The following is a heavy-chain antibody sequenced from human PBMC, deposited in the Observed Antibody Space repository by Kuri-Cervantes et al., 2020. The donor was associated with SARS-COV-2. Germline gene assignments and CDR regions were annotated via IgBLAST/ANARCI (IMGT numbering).Heavy chain of an antibody. J-gene: IGHJ3*02. CDR1: GFTFSSYA. Sequence: GESLKISCEASGFTFSSYAMHWVRQAPGKGLEWVAVISYDGSNKYYADSVKGRFTISRDNSKNTLYLQMNSLRAEDTAVYYCARPSGSYSGDAFDIWGQGTMVTVSS. D-gene: IGHD1-26*01. V-gene: IGHV3-30-3*01. CDR2: ISYDGSNK. CDR3: ARPSGSYSGDAFDI.